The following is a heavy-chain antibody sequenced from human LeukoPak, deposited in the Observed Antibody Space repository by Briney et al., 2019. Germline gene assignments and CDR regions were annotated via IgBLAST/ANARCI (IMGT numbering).Heavy chain of an antibody. CDR2: INHSGST. J-gene: IGHJ4*02. CDR3: ARESTTVAGTFDY. Sequence: KPSETLSLTCAVYGGSFSGYYWSWIRQPPGKGLEWIGEINHSGSTNYNPSLKSRVTISVDTSKNQFSLKLSSVTAADTAMYYCARESTTVAGTFDYWGQGTLVTLSS. V-gene: IGHV4-34*01. CDR1: GGSFSGYY. D-gene: IGHD6-19*01.